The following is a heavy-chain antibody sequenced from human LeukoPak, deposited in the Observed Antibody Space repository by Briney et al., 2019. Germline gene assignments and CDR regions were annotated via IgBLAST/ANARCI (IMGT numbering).Heavy chain of an antibody. CDR2: ISAYNGNT. CDR1: GGTFSSYA. V-gene: IGHV1-18*01. Sequence: GASVKVSCKASGGTFSSYAISWVRQAPGQGLEWMGWISAYNGNTNYAQKLQGRVTMTTDTSTSTAYMELRSLRSDDTAVYYCARVSSAYYEGDYWGQGTLVTVSS. CDR3: ARVSSAYYEGDY. J-gene: IGHJ4*02. D-gene: IGHD3-3*01.